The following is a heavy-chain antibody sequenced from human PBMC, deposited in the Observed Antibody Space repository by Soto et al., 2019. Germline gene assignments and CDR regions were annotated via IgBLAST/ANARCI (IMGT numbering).Heavy chain of an antibody. J-gene: IGHJ5*01. CDR2: ISYSGDRQ. D-gene: IGHD3-16*01. Sequence: GGALRLSCVASGFTFADYAMHWVRRIPGKGLEWVAVISYSGDRQYYAESVKGRFTISRDNSKKTLYLQMFSLTSEDSAVFYCARTPAAMITDRYNWFDSWGPGTQVTVSS. CDR1: GFTFADYA. CDR3: ARTPAAMITDRYNWFDS. V-gene: IGHV3-30*01.